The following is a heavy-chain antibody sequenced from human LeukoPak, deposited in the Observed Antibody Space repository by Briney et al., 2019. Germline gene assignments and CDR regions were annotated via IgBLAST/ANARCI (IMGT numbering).Heavy chain of an antibody. J-gene: IGHJ6*02. D-gene: IGHD2-2*01. CDR2: INHLGGGT. Sequence: ASVRVSCVDSGYTFTVYYMHWVRQAPGPGLGWMGWINHLGGGTNYTQKFQGRVTMTRDTSISTAYMELSRLRSDDTAVYYCARDHIVVVPAAIDYYYYGMDVWGQGTTVTVSS. CDR3: ARDHIVVVPAAIDYYYYGMDV. V-gene: IGHV1-2*02. CDR1: GYTFTVYY.